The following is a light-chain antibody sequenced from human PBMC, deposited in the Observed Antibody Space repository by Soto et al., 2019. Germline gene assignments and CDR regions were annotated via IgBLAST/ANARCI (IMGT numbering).Light chain of an antibody. CDR3: QQLSSYPLT. V-gene: IGKV1-9*01. J-gene: IGKJ4*01. CDR2: ATS. Sequence: DIQLTQSPSFLSASVGDRVTITCRASQGITGYLAWYQQKPGKAPRLLIYATSTLQNGVPSRFSGSGSGTEFTLTINSLHPEVSATYYCQQLSSYPLTFGGGTKVEIK. CDR1: QGITGY.